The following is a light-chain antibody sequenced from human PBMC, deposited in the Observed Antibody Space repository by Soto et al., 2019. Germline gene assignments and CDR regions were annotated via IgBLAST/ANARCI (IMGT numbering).Light chain of an antibody. CDR2: DAS. CDR1: QGINKY. J-gene: IGKJ4*01. CDR3: QQYKSFPLT. Sequence: DLPMTQSPSSLSASVGDRVTITCRASQGINKYLAWFQQKPGKVPKSLIYDASSLQGGVPSKFSGSGSETDFSLTINSLQPEDFATYYCQQYKSFPLTFGGGTKVEI. V-gene: IGKV1-16*02.